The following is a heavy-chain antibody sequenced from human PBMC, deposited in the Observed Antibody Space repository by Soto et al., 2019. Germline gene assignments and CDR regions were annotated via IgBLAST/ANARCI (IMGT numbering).Heavy chain of an antibody. D-gene: IGHD6-19*01. V-gene: IGHV1-69*04. CDR2: IIPILGIA. CDR1: GGTFSSYT. J-gene: IGHJ4*02. CDR3: ARDLQWLEPSGFDY. Sequence: GASVKVSCKASGGTFSSYTISWVRQAPGQGLEWMGRIIPILGIANYAQKFQGRVTITADKSTSTAYMELSSLRSEDTAVYYCARDLQWLEPSGFDYWGQGTLVTVSS.